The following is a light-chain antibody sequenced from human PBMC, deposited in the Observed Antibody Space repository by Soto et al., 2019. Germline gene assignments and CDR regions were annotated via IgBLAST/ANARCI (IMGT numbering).Light chain of an antibody. CDR3: QQGSRFPFT. J-gene: IGKJ3*01. CDR1: QNVSTW. V-gene: IGKV1-12*01. CDR2: GAS. Sequence: DIQITQSPSSVSASVGDRVTVTCRASQNVSTWLTWYQQTPGKAPNLLIYGASTLQRGVPSRFSGSGSGTEFTLTISSLRPEDFAIYFCQQGSRFPFTFGPGTKVDIK.